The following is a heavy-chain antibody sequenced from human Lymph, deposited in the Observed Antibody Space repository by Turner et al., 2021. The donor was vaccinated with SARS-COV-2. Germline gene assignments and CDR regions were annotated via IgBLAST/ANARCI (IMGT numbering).Heavy chain of an antibody. Sequence: QVQLVESGGGVVRPGGSLRLSCTASGFTFISYAIHWVRQAPGKGREWVSLIAYDGSNKYYADTVKGRFTISRDKSKNTLNLQMNGVRTDETAVYDCAREMGSGSDYWGQGTLVTVSS. CDR2: IAYDGSNK. CDR1: GFTFISYA. CDR3: AREMGSGSDY. V-gene: IGHV3-30*04. D-gene: IGHD3-10*01. J-gene: IGHJ4*02.